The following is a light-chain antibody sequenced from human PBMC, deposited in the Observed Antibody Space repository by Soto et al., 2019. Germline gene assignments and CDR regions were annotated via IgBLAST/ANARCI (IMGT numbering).Light chain of an antibody. J-gene: IGKJ1*01. CDR3: QQYYSYPWT. CDR2: KAS. Sequence: DIQMTQSPSTLSASVGDRVTITCRASQSVGNWLAWYQHKPGKAPKGLIYKASSLESGAPSRFSGSGSGTEFALTISSLHPDDFATSYCQQYYSYPWTFGQGTTVEIK. V-gene: IGKV1-5*03. CDR1: QSVGNW.